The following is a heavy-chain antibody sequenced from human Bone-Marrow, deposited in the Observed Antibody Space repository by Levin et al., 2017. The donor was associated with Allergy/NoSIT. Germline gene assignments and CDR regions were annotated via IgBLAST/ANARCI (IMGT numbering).Heavy chain of an antibody. D-gene: IGHD3-22*01. CDR2: VSGSGEST. J-gene: IGHJ4*02. V-gene: IGHV3-23*01. CDR3: AKRSYSDSSGFLGSINY. Sequence: GGSLRLSCAASGFTFSNHAMNWVRQAPGKGLAWVSAVSGSGESTYYADSVKGRFTISRDNSKNTLYLHMNTLRAEDTAVYYCAKRSYSDSSGFLGSINYWGQGTLVTVSS. CDR1: GFTFSNHA.